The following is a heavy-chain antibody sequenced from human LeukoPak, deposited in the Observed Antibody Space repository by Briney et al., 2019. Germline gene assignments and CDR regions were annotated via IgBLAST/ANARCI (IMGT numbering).Heavy chain of an antibody. CDR2: INPNSGGT. V-gene: IGHV1-2*02. J-gene: IGHJ4*02. Sequence: ASVKVSCKASGYTFTGYYMHWVRQAPGQGLEWMGWINPNSGGTNYAQKFQGRVTMTRDTSISTAYMELSRLRSDDTAVYYCARGARLGYCSGGSCYGFDYWGQGTLVTVSS. D-gene: IGHD2-15*01. CDR3: ARGARLGYCSGGSCYGFDY. CDR1: GYTFTGYY.